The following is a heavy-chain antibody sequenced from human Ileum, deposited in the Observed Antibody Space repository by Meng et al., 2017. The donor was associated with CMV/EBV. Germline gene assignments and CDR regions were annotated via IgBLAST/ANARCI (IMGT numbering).Heavy chain of an antibody. CDR1: GFTFSSYA. Sequence: GSLRLSCAASGFTFSSYAMSWVRQAPGKGLEWVSGIGGSGGGTHYVDSVKGRFTISRDNSKNTLYLQINSLRAEDTAVYYCAKGFVGEWWELAAQHGMDVWGQGTTVTVSS. CDR2: IGGSGGGT. V-gene: IGHV3-23*01. D-gene: IGHD1-26*01. CDR3: AKGFVGEWWELAAQHGMDV. J-gene: IGHJ6*02.